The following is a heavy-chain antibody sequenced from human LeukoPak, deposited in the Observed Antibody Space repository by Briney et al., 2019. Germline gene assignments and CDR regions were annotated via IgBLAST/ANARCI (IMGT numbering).Heavy chain of an antibody. CDR2: ITDSGRLT. D-gene: IGHD2-21*01. CDR1: GFTFTVSA. CDR3: VKGASASRTTYSFYNNWFAP. Sequence: PGSSLRLSCTAPGFTFTVSAMHSVPQAPQQGLESISPITDSGRLTYYADSVKGRFTISTDNSKNSLYLQMSSLTPADTAVYYCVKGASASRTTYSFYNNWFAPWGQGAMV. J-gene: IGHJ5*02. V-gene: IGHV3-64D*08.